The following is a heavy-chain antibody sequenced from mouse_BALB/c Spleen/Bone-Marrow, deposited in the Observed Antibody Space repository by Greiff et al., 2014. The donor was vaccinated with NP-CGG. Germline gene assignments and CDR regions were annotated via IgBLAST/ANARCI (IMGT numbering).Heavy chain of an antibody. CDR2: INPSNGRT. J-gene: IGHJ2*01. CDR3: ARRATTVVATDY. D-gene: IGHD1-1*01. V-gene: IGHV1S81*02. Sequence: QVQLQQSGAELVKPGASVKLSCKASGYTFTSYWMHWVKQRPGQGLEWIGEINPSNGRTNYNEKFKSKATLTVGKSSSTAYMQLSSLTSEDSAVYYCARRATTVVATDYWGQGTTLTVSS. CDR1: GYTFTSYW.